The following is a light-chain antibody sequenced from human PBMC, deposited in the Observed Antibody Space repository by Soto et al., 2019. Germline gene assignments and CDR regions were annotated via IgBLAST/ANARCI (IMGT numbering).Light chain of an antibody. CDR2: DVT. CDR3: SSYTSSSTYD. Sequence: QSALTQPASVSGSPGQSITISCTGTSSDVGSYNSVSWHQQHPGQAPKLMIYDVTNRASGIPDRFSASKSGNTASLTISGLQAGDGADYYCSSYTSSSTYDFGTGTKLTVL. CDR1: SSDVGSYNS. V-gene: IGLV2-14*01. J-gene: IGLJ1*01.